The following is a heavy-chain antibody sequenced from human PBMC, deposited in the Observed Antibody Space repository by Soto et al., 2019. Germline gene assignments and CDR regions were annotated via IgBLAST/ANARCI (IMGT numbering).Heavy chain of an antibody. J-gene: IGHJ4*02. V-gene: IGHV4-39*01. Sequence: SETLSLTCTVSGGSISTIYSWGWIRQPPGKGLEWIGSGTTYNPSLRSRVTISVDTAKNQFSLKLNSVTVADTAVYYCATYGGGTGRFDYWGQGTLVTVSS. D-gene: IGHD4-17*01. CDR2: SGTT. CDR3: ATYGGGTGRFDY. CDR1: GGSISTIYS.